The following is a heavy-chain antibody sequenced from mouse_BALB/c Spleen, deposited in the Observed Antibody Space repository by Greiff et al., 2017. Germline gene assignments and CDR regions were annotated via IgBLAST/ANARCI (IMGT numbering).Heavy chain of an antibody. J-gene: IGHJ3*01. CDR1: GSSFTDYE. D-gene: IGHD4-1*01. Sequence: QVQLQQSGAALVRPGASVTLSCKASGSSFTDYEMPWVKQKPVHGLEWIGDIDPETGGTAYNQKFKGKATLTEDKASSTAYLELRSLTSEDSAVYFCTRGGGTGCAYGGQGTLVTVSA. V-gene: IGHV1-15*01. CDR2: IDPETGGT. CDR3: TRGGGTGCAY.